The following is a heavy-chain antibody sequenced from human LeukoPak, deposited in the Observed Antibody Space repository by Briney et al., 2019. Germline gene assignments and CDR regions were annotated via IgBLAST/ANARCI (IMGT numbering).Heavy chain of an antibody. J-gene: IGHJ4*02. CDR2: IYTSGST. D-gene: IGHD1-26*01. V-gene: IGHV4-4*07. Sequence: KPSETLSLTYTVPGGSISSYYWSWIRQPAGKGLEWIGRIYTSGSTNYNASLKSRVSMSVDTSKNQFSLKLSSVTAADTAVFYCARENSGSYREFDYWGQGTLVTVSS. CDR1: GGSISSYY. CDR3: ARENSGSYREFDY.